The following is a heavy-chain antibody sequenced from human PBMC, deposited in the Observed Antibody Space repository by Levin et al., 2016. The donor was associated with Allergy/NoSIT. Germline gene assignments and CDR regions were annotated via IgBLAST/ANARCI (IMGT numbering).Heavy chain of an antibody. D-gene: IGHD3-3*01. CDR2: IYYSGST. J-gene: IGHJ6*02. CDR3: ARDYHTIFGVATAYGMDV. V-gene: IGHV4-59*01. Sequence: WIRQPPGKGLEWIGYIYYSGSTNYNPSLKSRVTISVDTSKNQFSLKLSSVTAADTAVYYCARDYHTIFGVATAYGMDVWGQGTTVTVSS.